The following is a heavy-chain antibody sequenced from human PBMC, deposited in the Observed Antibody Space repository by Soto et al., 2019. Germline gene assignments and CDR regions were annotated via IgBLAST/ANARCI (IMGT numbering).Heavy chain of an antibody. V-gene: IGHV3-23*01. Sequence: EVQLLESGGGLVQPGGSLRLSCAASGFTFSTYAMSWVRQAPGKGLEWVSAISGSGSNTYYADSVKGRFTISRDDSKSTLYLQMNSLRAEDTAVYYCAKDPRVHYYGSGSSSYWGQGTLVTVSS. CDR3: AKDPRVHYYGSGSSSY. D-gene: IGHD3-10*01. CDR1: GFTFSTYA. CDR2: ISGSGSNT. J-gene: IGHJ4*02.